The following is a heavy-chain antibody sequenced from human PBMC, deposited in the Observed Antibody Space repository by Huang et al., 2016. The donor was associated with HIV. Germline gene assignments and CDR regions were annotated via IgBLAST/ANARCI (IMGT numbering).Heavy chain of an antibody. CDR3: VRSTSGYYYRTDY. V-gene: IGHV5-51*01. D-gene: IGHD3-22*01. Sequence: EVQLAQSGPAVKKPGESLKISCKGSGFSFTNYWIGWVRQMPGKGLGWVGISYPGDSDTKYSPSFQGQVTISADKSINTAYLQWSSLKASDTAMYYCVRSTSGYYYRTDYWGQGTLVTVSS. CDR1: GFSFTNYW. CDR2: SYPGDSDT. J-gene: IGHJ4*02.